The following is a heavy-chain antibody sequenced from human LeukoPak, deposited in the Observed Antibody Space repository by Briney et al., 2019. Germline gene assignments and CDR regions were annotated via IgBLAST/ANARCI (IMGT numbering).Heavy chain of an antibody. CDR2: ISYDGSNK. CDR1: GFTFSSYA. D-gene: IGHD6-13*01. Sequence: GGSLRLSCAASGFTFSSYAMHWVRQAPGKGLEWVAVISYDGSNKYYADSVKGRFTISRDNAKNSLYLQMNSLRAEDTAVYYCARDQLPGIALDYWGQGTLVTVSS. J-gene: IGHJ4*02. CDR3: ARDQLPGIALDY. V-gene: IGHV3-30*04.